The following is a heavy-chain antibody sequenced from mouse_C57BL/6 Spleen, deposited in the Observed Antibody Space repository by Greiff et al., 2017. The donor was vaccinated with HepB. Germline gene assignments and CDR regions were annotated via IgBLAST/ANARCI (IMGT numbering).Heavy chain of an antibody. CDR3: ASDYYGSSYVGY. CDR1: GFNIKDYY. CDR2: IDPEDGET. D-gene: IGHD1-1*01. V-gene: IGHV14-2*01. Sequence: VHVKQSGAELVKPGASVKLSCTASGFNIKDYYMHWVKQRTEQGLEWIGRIDPEDGETKYAPKFQGKATITADTSSNTAYLQLSSLTSEDTAVYYCASDYYGSSYVGYWGQGTTLTVSS. J-gene: IGHJ2*01.